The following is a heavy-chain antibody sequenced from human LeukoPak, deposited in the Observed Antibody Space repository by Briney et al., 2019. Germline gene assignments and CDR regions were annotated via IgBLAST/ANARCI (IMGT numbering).Heavy chain of an antibody. CDR2: INSDGRST. Sequence: GGSEGLSCAASGFTFRSYWMHWVRQAPGKGLVWVSRINSDGRSTSYADIVKGRFTISRDNAKNTLYLQMNSLSAEDTAVYYCARVSYDSTGPATYWGPGTLVHGSS. CDR1: GFTFRSYW. CDR3: ARVSYDSTGPATY. V-gene: IGHV3-74*01. D-gene: IGHD3-22*01. J-gene: IGHJ4*02.